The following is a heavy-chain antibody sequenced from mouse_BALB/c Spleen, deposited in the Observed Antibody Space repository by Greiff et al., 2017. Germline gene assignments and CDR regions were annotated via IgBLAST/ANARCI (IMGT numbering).Heavy chain of an antibody. CDR1: GYTFTDYN. J-gene: IGHJ1*01. V-gene: IGHV1S29*02. Sequence: EVQLQQSGPELVKPGASVKISCKASGYTFTDYNMHWVKQSHGKSLEWIGYIYPYNGGTGYNQKFKSKATLTVDNSSSTAYMELRSLTSEDSAVYYCARDYDGYSYWYFDVWGAGTTVTVSS. CDR3: ARDYDGYSYWYFDV. CDR2: IYPYNGGT. D-gene: IGHD2-3*01.